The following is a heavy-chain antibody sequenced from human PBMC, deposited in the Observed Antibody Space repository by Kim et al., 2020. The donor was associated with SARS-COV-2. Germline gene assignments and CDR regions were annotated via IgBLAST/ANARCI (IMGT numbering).Heavy chain of an antibody. CDR3: VRLHSNHREDFAP. D-gene: IGHD2-15*01. V-gene: IGHV4-59*13. CDR1: GGSISGYY. Sequence: SETLSLTCSLSGGSISGYYWSWIRQPPGKGLEWIGYIYYSGNTRYNPSPQRRATISVDTPKNQFSLLLTSVPAADTAAYYCVRLHSNHREDFAPWVQ. J-gene: IGHJ5*02. CDR2: IYYSGNT.